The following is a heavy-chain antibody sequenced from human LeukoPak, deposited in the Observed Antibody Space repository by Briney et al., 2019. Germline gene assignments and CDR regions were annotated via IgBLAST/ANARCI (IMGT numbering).Heavy chain of an antibody. D-gene: IGHD2-8*01. CDR3: ARDSSGYCTNGVCYTPNDAFDI. CDR1: GFTFSSYS. V-gene: IGHV3-21*01. Sequence: PGGSLRLSCAASGFTFSSYSMNWVRQAPGKGLELVSSISSSSSYIYYADSVKGRFTISRDNAKNSLYLQMNSLRAEDTAVYYCARDSSGYCTNGVCYTPNDAFDIWGQGTMVTVSS. J-gene: IGHJ3*02. CDR2: ISSSSSYI.